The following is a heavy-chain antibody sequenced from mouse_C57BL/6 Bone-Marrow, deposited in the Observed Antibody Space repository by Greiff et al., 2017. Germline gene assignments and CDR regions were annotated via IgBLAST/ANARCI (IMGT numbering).Heavy chain of an antibody. CDR1: GFNIKDDY. CDR2: IDPENGDT. V-gene: IGHV14-4*01. CDR3: TTGLLTLD. Sequence: VQLKQSGAELVRPGASVKLSCTASGFNIKDDYMHWVKQRPEQGLEWIGWIDPENGDTEYASKFQGKATITADTSSNTAYLQLSSLTSEDTAVYYCTTGLLTLDWGQGTTRTVSS. D-gene: IGHD2-1*01. J-gene: IGHJ2*01.